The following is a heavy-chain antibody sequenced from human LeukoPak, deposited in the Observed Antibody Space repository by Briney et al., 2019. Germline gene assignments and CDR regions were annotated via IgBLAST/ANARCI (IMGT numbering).Heavy chain of an antibody. V-gene: IGHV3-53*01. CDR1: GFTDSSNY. D-gene: IGHD3-3*01. J-gene: IGHJ3*02. CDR2: IYSGGST. Sequence: GGSLRLSCAASGFTDSSNYMSWVRQAPGKGLEGVSVIYSGGSTYYADSVKGRFTLSRDNSKNTLYLQMNSLRAEDTAVYYCARDLFGVVTSDDAFDIWGQGTMVTVSS. CDR3: ARDLFGVVTSDDAFDI.